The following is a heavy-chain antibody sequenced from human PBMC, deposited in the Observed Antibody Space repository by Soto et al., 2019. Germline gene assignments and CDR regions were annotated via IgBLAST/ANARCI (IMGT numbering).Heavy chain of an antibody. V-gene: IGHV3-33*01. D-gene: IGHD3-10*01. CDR3: ARDTMGRGVISGWLDP. Sequence: QVQLVASGGGVVQPGRSLRLSCAASGFTFSSYGMHWVRQAPGKGLEWVAVIWYDGSNKYYADSVKGRFTISKDNSKNTLYLQMNGLRAEETAVYYCARDTMGRGVISGWLDPWSQRSVVTVAA. J-gene: IGHJ5*02. CDR2: IWYDGSNK. CDR1: GFTFSSYG.